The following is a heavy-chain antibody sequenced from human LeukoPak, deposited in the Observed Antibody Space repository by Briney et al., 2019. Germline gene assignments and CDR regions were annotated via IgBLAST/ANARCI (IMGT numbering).Heavy chain of an antibody. CDR1: GFTFSSYS. Sequence: GGSLRLSCAAYGFTFSSYSMNWVRQAPGKGLEWVSFISTSSSYIYYADSVKGRFTISRDNAKNSLYLQMNSLRAEDTAVYYCAKDLSGELLFGYWGQGTLVTVSS. CDR3: AKDLSGELLFGY. D-gene: IGHD1-26*01. V-gene: IGHV3-21*01. J-gene: IGHJ4*02. CDR2: ISTSSSYI.